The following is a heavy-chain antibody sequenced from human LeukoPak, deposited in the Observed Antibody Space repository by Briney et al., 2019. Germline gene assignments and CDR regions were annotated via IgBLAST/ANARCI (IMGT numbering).Heavy chain of an antibody. V-gene: IGHV3-7*01. CDR1: GFTFNKYW. J-gene: IGHJ4*02. CDR2: INQDGSQK. D-gene: IGHD6-13*01. CDR3: ARGLATAAAY. Sequence: PGGSLRLSCADSGFTFNKYWMSWVRQAPGKGLEWMANINQDGSQKYYLDSEKGRFTISRDNAKSSVYLQMNSLRAEDTALYYCARGLATAAAYWGQGTLVTVSS.